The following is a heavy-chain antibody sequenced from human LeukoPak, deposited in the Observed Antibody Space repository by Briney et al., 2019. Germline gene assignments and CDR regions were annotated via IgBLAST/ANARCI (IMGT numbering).Heavy chain of an antibody. CDR2: INHSGST. J-gene: IGHJ3*02. V-gene: IGHV4-34*01. CDR1: GGSFSGYY. CDR3: ARAPVFGVVYDAFDI. Sequence: SETLSLTCAVYGGSFSGYYWSWIRQPPGKGREWIGEINHSGSTNYNPSLKSRVTISVDTSKNQFSLKLSSVTAADTAVYYCARAPVFGVVYDAFDIWGQGTMVTVSS. D-gene: IGHD3-3*01.